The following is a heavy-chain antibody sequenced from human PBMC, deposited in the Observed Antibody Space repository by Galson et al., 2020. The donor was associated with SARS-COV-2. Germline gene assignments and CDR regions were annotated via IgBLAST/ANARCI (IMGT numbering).Heavy chain of an antibody. CDR1: GGSISSGGYY. J-gene: IGHJ6*03. CDR2: LYYSGST. Sequence: SETLSLTCTVSGGSISSGGYYWSWIRQHPGKGLEWIGYLYYSGSTYYNPSLKSRVTISVDTSKNQLSMKLSSVTAADTAVYYCARVCGPRITIFGVVYYYDYMYVWGKGTTVTVSS. D-gene: IGHD3-3*01. CDR3: ARVCGPRITIFGVVYYYDYMYV. V-gene: IGHV4-31*03.